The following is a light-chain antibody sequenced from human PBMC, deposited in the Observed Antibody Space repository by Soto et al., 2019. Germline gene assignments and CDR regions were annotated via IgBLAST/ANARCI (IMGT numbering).Light chain of an antibody. J-gene: IGKJ1*01. CDR1: QDISNY. V-gene: IGKV1-33*01. Sequence: DIQMNQSPSTLSGSVGDRVTITFQASQDISNYLNWYQQKPGKAPKLLIYKASTLKSGVPSRFSGSGSGTDFTLTISRLEPEDFAVYYCQQYGRSGTFGQGTKV. CDR2: KAS. CDR3: QQYGRSGT.